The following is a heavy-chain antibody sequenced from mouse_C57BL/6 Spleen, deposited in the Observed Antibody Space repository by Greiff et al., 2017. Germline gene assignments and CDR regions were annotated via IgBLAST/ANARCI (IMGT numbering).Heavy chain of an antibody. Sequence: VQLQQPGAELVKPGASVKLSCKASGYTFTSYWMHWVKQRPGQGLEWIGMIHPNSGSTNYNEKFKSKATLTVDKSSSTTYMQLSSLTSEDSAVYYCARVYGSSYRGDYFDYWGQGTTLTVSS. CDR1: GYTFTSYW. CDR3: ARVYGSSYRGDYFDY. CDR2: IHPNSGST. D-gene: IGHD1-1*01. V-gene: IGHV1-64*01. J-gene: IGHJ2*01.